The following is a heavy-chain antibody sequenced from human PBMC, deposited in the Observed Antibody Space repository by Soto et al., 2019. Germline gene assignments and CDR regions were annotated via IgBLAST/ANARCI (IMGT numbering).Heavy chain of an antibody. CDR3: AKGHQVDY. J-gene: IGHJ4*02. CDR1: GFTFSSYG. CDR2: ISYDGSNK. V-gene: IGHV3-30*18. D-gene: IGHD2-2*01. Sequence: QVQLVESGEGVVLPGRSLRLSCAASGFTFSSYGMHWVRQAPGKGLEWVAVISYDGSNKYYADSVKGRFTISRDNSKNTLYLQMNSLRAEDTAVYYCAKGHQVDYWGQGTLVTVSS.